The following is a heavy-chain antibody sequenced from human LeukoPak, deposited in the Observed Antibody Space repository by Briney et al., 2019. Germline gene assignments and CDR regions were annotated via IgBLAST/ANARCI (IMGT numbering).Heavy chain of an antibody. J-gene: IGHJ4*02. V-gene: IGHV1-8*01. CDR2: LSTDNDDT. CDR3: ARGGLAAETSGFDY. D-gene: IGHD6-13*01. CDR1: GYTFSSHD. Sequence: ASVKVSCKASGYTFSSHDLNWVRQAPGHGLEGMGWLSTDNDDTGYAQKFQGRVTMTRHTSISTVYMELRSLTSDDTAVYYCARGGLAAETSGFDYWGQGTLVTVSA.